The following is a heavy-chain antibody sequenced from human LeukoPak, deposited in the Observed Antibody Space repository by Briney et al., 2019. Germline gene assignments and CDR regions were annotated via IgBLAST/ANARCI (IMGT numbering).Heavy chain of an antibody. D-gene: IGHD1-26*01. Sequence: SETLSLTCAVYGGSFSGYYWSWIRQPAGKGLEWIGRLYSSGRTDYNPSLKSRVTMSLDTSRNQFSLRLTSVTAADTAVYYCARGPVYMGRTSRYYYMDVWGKGTTVTISS. J-gene: IGHJ6*03. CDR1: GGSFSGYY. CDR2: LYSSGRT. CDR3: ARGPVYMGRTSRYYYMDV. V-gene: IGHV4-59*10.